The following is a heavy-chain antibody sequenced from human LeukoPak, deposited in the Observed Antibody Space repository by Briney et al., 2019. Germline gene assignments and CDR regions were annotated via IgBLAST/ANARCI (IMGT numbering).Heavy chain of an antibody. CDR2: IYYSGST. V-gene: IGHV4-31*03. D-gene: IGHD5-12*01. J-gene: IGHJ4*02. CDR3: ARVVGMGYSGYGQFDY. Sequence: PSETLSLTCTVSGGSISSGGYYWSWIRQHPGKGLEWIGYIYYSGSTYYNPSLKSRVTISVDTSKNQFSLKLSSVTAADTAVYYCARVVGMGYSGYGQFDYWGQGTLVTVSS. CDR1: GGSISSGGYY.